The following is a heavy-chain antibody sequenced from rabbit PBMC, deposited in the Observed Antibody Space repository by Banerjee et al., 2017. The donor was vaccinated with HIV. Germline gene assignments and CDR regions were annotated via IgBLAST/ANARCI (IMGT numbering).Heavy chain of an antibody. Sequence: QSLEESGGGLVQPEGSLTLTCTASGFSFSSNYYMCWVRQAPGKGLEWIACIQSSSGSTYYASWAKGRFTISKTSSTTVTLQMTSLTAADTATYFCARGGNTAGDGAALWGQGTLVTVS. J-gene: IGHJ6*01. D-gene: IGHD7-1*01. V-gene: IGHV1S40*01. CDR3: ARGGNTAGDGAAL. CDR1: GFSFSSNYY. CDR2: IQSSSGST.